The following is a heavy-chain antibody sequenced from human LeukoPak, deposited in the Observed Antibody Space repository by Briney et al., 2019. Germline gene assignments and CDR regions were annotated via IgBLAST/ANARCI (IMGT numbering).Heavy chain of an antibody. CDR1: GYTSTSYD. D-gene: IGHD2-2*02. V-gene: IGHV1-8*03. Sequence: SVKVSCKASGYTSTSYDINWVRQATGQGLEWMGWMNPNSGSTGYAQKFQGRVTITRNTSISTAYMELSSLRSEDTAVYYCARGAYCSSTSCYTYDAFDIWGQGTMVTVSS. J-gene: IGHJ3*02. CDR3: ARGAYCSSTSCYTYDAFDI. CDR2: MNPNSGST.